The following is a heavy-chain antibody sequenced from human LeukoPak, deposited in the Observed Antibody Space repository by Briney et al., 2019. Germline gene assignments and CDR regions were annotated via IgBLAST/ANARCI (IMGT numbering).Heavy chain of an antibody. D-gene: IGHD3-10*01. CDR2: ISAYNGNT. J-gene: IGHJ6*03. CDR3: ARTTMVRAMGYYMDV. CDR1: GYTFTSYG. Sequence: GASVKVSCKASGYTFTSYGISWVRQAPGQGLEWMGWISAYNGNTNYAQKLQGRVTMTTDTSTSTAYMELRSLRSDDTAVYYCARTTMVRAMGYYMDVWGKGTTVTVSS. V-gene: IGHV1-18*01.